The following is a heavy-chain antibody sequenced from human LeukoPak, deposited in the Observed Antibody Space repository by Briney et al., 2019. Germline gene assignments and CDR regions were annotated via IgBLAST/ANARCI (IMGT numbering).Heavy chain of an antibody. CDR3: ARLGSSWIFDY. CDR2: IYYSGST. V-gene: IGHV4-39*07. Sequence: SETLSLTCAVSGGSISSSSYYWGWIRQPPGKGLEWIGSIYYSGSTYYNPSLKSRVTISVDTSKNQFSLKLSSVTAADTAVYYCARLGSSWIFDYWGQGTLVTVSS. D-gene: IGHD6-13*01. J-gene: IGHJ4*02. CDR1: GGSISSSSYY.